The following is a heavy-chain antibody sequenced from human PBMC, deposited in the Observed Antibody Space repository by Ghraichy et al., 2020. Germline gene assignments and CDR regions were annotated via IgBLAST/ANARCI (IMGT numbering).Heavy chain of an antibody. D-gene: IGHD2-21*02. CDR3: AKESDAYCGGDCYFDC. CDR1: GFTFSSYG. V-gene: IGHV3-30*18. Sequence: GGSLRLSCAASGFTFSSYGMYWVRQAPGKGLEWVAGISYDGGDKYYADSVKGRLTISRDNSKNTLYLQMNSLRPEDTAVYYCAKESDAYCGGDCYFDCWGQGTLVTVSS. CDR2: ISYDGGDK. J-gene: IGHJ4*02.